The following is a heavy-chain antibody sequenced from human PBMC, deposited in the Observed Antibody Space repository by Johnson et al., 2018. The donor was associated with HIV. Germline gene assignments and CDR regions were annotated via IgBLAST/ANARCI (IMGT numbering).Heavy chain of an antibody. V-gene: IGHV3-33*01. CDR1: GFTFSNYG. J-gene: IGHJ3*02. D-gene: IGHD1-26*01. CDR3: ARDPGHSGSYREAFDI. CDR2: IWYDGSNK. Sequence: QVQLVECGGGVVQPGRSLRLSCAASGFTFSNYGMHWVRQAPGKGLEWVAVIWYDGSNKYYADSVKGRFTISRDNSQNTLYLQMNSLSAEDTAVYYCARDPGHSGSYREAFDIWGQGTMVTVSS.